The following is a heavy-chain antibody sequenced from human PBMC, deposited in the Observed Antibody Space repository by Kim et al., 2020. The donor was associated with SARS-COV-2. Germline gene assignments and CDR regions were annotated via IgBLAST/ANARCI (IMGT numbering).Heavy chain of an antibody. CDR3: ARDTFYGSGSPRFDY. J-gene: IGHJ4*02. Sequence: DSVKGRFTISRDNAKNSLYLQMNSLRDEDTAVYYCARDTFYGSGSPRFDYWGQGTLVTVSS. D-gene: IGHD3-10*01. V-gene: IGHV3-48*02.